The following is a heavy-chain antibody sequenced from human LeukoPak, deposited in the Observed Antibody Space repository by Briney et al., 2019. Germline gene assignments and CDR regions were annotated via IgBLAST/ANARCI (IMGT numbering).Heavy chain of an antibody. CDR1: GVSFDDYY. D-gene: IGHD4-17*01. J-gene: IGHJ4*02. V-gene: IGHV4-34*01. Sequence: PSETLSLTCAVSGVSFDDYYWSWGRQPPGKGLEWIGEINHSGYTNDSPSLKSRVTMSIDTSRKQFSLNLRSVTVADTAVYYCTRMTTGHDYWGQGTLVTVSS. CDR3: TRMTTGHDY. CDR2: INHSGYT.